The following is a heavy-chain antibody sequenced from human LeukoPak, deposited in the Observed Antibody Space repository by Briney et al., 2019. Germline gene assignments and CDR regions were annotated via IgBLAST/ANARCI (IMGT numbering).Heavy chain of an antibody. CDR1: GFTFSSYA. Sequence: GGSLRLSCAASGFTFSSYAMSWVRQAPGKGLEWVSAISGSGGSTYYADSVKGRFTISRGNSKNTLYLQMNSLRAEDTAVYYXAKXDGWGFGYYFDYWGQGTLVTVSS. V-gene: IGHV3-23*01. J-gene: IGHJ4*02. CDR3: AKXDGWGFGYYFDY. CDR2: ISGSGGST. D-gene: IGHD6-19*01.